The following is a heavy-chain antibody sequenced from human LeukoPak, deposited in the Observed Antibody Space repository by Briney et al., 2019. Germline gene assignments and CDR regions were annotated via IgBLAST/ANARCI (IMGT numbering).Heavy chain of an antibody. J-gene: IGHJ5*02. D-gene: IGHD4-17*01. CDR1: GFSFSSFA. Sequence: GGSLRLSCAASGFSFSSFAMTWVRQAPGKGLEWVSSITGGHYATYNTDSVKGRFTISRDNAKNTLYLQMNSLRADDTAIYYCTKDPNGDYMGALDPWGQGTLVTVSS. CDR2: ITGGHYAT. V-gene: IGHV3-23*01. CDR3: TKDPNGDYMGALDP.